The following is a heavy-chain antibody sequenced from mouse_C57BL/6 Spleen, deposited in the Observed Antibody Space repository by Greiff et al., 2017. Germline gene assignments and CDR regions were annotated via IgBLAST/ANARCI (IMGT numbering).Heavy chain of an antibody. D-gene: IGHD1-1*01. J-gene: IGHJ4*01. CDR1: GYSFTGYY. Sequence: VQLKESGPELVRPGASVKISCKASGYSFTGYYMNWVKQSPVKSLEWIGEINPSTGGTTYNQKFKAKATLTVYKSSSTAYMQLKSLTSEDSAVYYFARRYYGSSYYAMDYWGQGPSATVSS. V-gene: IGHV1-42*01. CDR2: INPSTGGT. CDR3: ARRYYGSSYYAMDY.